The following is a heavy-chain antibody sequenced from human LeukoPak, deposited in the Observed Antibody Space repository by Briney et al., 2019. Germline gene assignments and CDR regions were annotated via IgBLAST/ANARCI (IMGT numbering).Heavy chain of an antibody. CDR3: ARDSSSSMNY. D-gene: IGHD6-6*01. J-gene: IGHJ4*02. Sequence: ASVKVSCKASGGTLSSYAISWVRQAPGQGLEWMGRIIPILGIANYAQKFQGRVTITADKSTSTAYMELSSLRSEDTAVYYCARDSSSSMNYWGQGTLVTVSS. CDR2: IIPILGIA. CDR1: GGTLSSYA. V-gene: IGHV1-69*04.